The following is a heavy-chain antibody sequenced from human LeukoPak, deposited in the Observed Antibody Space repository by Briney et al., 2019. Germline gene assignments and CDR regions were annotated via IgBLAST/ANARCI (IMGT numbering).Heavy chain of an antibody. J-gene: IGHJ4*02. CDR3: TVNYGNDY. CDR1: GFTFSGSA. V-gene: IGHV3-73*01. D-gene: IGHD3-10*01. CDR2: IGSKANSYAT. Sequence: SGGSLKLSCAASGFTFSGSAMHWVRQASGKGLEWVGRIGSKANSYATAYAASVKGRFTISRDDSKSTAYLQMNSLKTEDTAVYYCTVNYGNDYWGQGTLVTVSS.